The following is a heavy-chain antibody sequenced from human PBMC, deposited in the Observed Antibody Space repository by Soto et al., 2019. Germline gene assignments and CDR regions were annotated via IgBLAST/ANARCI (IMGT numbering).Heavy chain of an antibody. CDR2: IFHSGST. D-gene: IGHD3-22*01. CDR1: GYSINSGYY. V-gene: IGHV4-38-2*01. CDR3: ARGGGFYYDGGGYFADY. J-gene: IGHJ4*02. Sequence: ASETLSLTCAVSGYSINSGYYLGWIRQAPGKGLEWIGSIFHSGSTYYNPSHKSRVTISVDTSRNQFSLKLSSVTAADTAVYYCARGGGFYYDGGGYFADYWGQGTLVTVSS.